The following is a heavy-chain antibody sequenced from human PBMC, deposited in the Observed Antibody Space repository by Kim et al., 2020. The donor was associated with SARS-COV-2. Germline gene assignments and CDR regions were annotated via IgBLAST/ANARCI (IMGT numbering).Heavy chain of an antibody. Sequence: SETLSLTCAVSGGSISSGGYSWSWIRQPPGKGLEWIGYIYHSGSTYYNPSLKSRVTISVDRSKNQFSLKLSSVTAADTAVYYCARVGCSGGSGRCYNPGFMDVWGKGTTVTVSS. V-gene: IGHV4-30-2*01. CDR1: GGSISSGGYS. J-gene: IGHJ6*03. CDR2: IYHSGST. D-gene: IGHD2-15*01. CDR3: ARVGCSGGSGRCYNPGFMDV.